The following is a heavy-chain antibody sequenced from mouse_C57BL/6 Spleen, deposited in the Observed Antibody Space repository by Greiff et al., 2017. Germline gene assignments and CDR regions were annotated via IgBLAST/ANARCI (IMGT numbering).Heavy chain of an antibody. V-gene: IGHV1-82*01. D-gene: IGHD3-2*02. J-gene: IGHJ2*01. Sequence: VQLQQSGPELVKPGASVKISCKASGYSFSSSWMNWVKQRPGKGLEWIGRIYPGDGDTNYNGKFKGKATLTADKSSSTAYMQLSSLTSEDSAVYFCARRGTAQATFDYWGQCTTLTVSS. CDR1: GYSFSSSW. CDR2: IYPGDGDT. CDR3: ARRGTAQATFDY.